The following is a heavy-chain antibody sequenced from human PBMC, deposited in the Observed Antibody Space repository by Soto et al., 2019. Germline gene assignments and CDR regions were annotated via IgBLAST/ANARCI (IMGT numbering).Heavy chain of an antibody. CDR1: GYTFTSYG. V-gene: IGHV1-18*01. Sequence: QVQLVQSGAEVKKPGASVKVSCKASGYTFTSYGISWVRQAPGQGLEWMGWISAYNGNTNYAQKLQGRVTMTTDTSSSTAYMELSSPRTDDTAVYYCATINEYSMTPCFDPTSQGTLDTVSS. J-gene: IGHJ5*02. CDR3: ATINEYSMTPCFDP. D-gene: IGHD5-18*01. CDR2: ISAYNGNT.